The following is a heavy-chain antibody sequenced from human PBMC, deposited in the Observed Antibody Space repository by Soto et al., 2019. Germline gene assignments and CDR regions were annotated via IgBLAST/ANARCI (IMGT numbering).Heavy chain of an antibody. CDR3: ARGPRYSGYDSAYYYYGMDV. CDR1: GYTFTSYG. CDR2: LSAYTGNT. J-gene: IGHJ6*02. V-gene: IGHV1-18*01. D-gene: IGHD5-12*01. Sequence: GASVKVSCKASGYTFTSYGISWVRQAPGQGLEWVGWLSAYTGNTNYAQKLQGRVTMTTDTSTSTAYMELRSLRSDDTAVYDCARGPRYSGYDSAYYYYGMDVWGQGTTVTVSS.